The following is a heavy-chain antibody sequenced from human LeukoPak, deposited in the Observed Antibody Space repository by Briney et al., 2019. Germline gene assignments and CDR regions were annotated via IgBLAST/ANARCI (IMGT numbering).Heavy chain of an antibody. V-gene: IGHV3-30-3*01. Sequence: PGGSLRLSCAASGFTFSSYAMHWVRQAPGKGLEWVAVISYDGSNKYYADSVKGRFTISRDNSKNTLYLQMNSLRAEDTAVYYCARTRIVARNDQHYFDYWGQGTLVTVSS. CDR2: ISYDGSNK. D-gene: IGHD6-6*01. CDR3: ARTRIVARNDQHYFDY. J-gene: IGHJ4*02. CDR1: GFTFSSYA.